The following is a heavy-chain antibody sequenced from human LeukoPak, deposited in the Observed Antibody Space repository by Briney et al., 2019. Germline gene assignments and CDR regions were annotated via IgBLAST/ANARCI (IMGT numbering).Heavy chain of an antibody. CDR1: GGSISSSSYY. Sequence: PSETLSLTCTVPGGSISSSSYYWGWIRQPPGKGLEWIGSIYYSGSTYYNPSLKSRVTISVDTSKNRFSLKLSSVTAAGTAVYYCAALEMDGAFDIWGQGTMVTVSS. D-gene: IGHD5-24*01. V-gene: IGHV4-39*01. CDR2: IYYSGST. CDR3: AALEMDGAFDI. J-gene: IGHJ3*02.